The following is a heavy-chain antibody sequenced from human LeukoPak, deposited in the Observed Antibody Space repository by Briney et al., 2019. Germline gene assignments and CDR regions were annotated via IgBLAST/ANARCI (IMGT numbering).Heavy chain of an antibody. Sequence: GGSLRLSCAASGFTFSSYWMGWVRQAPGKGLEWVSSISSSSSYIYYADSVKGRFTISRDNAKNSLYLQMNSLRAEDTAVYYCARDVAATRFHVGGQFDPWGQGTLVTVSS. CDR1: GFTFSSYW. D-gene: IGHD2-15*01. CDR3: ARDVAATRFHVGGQFDP. CDR2: ISSSSSYI. J-gene: IGHJ5*02. V-gene: IGHV3-21*01.